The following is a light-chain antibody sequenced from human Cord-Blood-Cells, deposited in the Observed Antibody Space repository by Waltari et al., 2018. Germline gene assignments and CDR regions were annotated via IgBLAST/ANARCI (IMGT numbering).Light chain of an antibody. Sequence: SSELTQDPAVSVALGQTVRITCQGDSLRSYYAGWYQQKPGQAPVLVIYGKNNRPSGTPDRFYGASSGKTASLTITGAQAEDEADYYSNSRDSSGNHLVFGGGTKLTVL. J-gene: IGLJ2*01. CDR3: NSRDSSGNHLV. CDR1: SLRSYY. CDR2: GKN. V-gene: IGLV3-19*01.